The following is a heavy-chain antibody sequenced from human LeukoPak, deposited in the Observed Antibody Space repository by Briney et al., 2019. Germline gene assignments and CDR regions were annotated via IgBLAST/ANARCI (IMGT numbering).Heavy chain of an antibody. Sequence: SETLSLTCAVSGGSLSSTEWYTWVRQPPGQGLEWIREIHHSGGTNYNVSLKSRVTISLDKSKNQFSLDLTSMTAADTAVYYCATRWVLTGEPYWGQGTLVTVSS. D-gene: IGHD7-27*01. CDR3: ATRWVLTGEPY. V-gene: IGHV4-4*02. CDR2: IHHSGGT. J-gene: IGHJ4*02. CDR1: GGSLSSTEW.